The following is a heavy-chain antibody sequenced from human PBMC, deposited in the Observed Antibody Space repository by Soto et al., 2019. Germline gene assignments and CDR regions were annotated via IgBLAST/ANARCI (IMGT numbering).Heavy chain of an antibody. CDR1: GFTFSSYG. Sequence: GGSLRLSCAASGFTFSSYGMHWVRQAPGKGLEWVAVISYDGSNKYYADSVKGRFTISRDNSKNTLYLQMNSLRAEDTAVYYCAKDTSYVDYGDYLFDIWGQGTMVTVSS. J-gene: IGHJ3*02. CDR3: AKDTSYVDYGDYLFDI. V-gene: IGHV3-30*18. CDR2: ISYDGSNK. D-gene: IGHD4-17*01.